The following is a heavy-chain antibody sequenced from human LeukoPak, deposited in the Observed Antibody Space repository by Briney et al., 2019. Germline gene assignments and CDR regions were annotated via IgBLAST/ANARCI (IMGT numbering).Heavy chain of an antibody. Sequence: PGGSLRLSCAASGFTFSTYWMSWVRQAPGKRLEWVANIKQDGSEKYYVDSVKGRFTISRDNAKNSLYLQMNSLRAEDTAVYYCARVDYDRSGEDANAEYFQHWGQGTLVTVSS. CDR1: GFTFSTYW. CDR2: IKQDGSEK. D-gene: IGHD3-22*01. CDR3: ARVDYDRSGEDANAEYFQH. J-gene: IGHJ1*01. V-gene: IGHV3-7*01.